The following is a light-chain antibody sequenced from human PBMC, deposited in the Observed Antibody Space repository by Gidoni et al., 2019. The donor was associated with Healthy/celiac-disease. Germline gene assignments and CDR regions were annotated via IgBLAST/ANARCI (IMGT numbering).Light chain of an antibody. J-gene: IGLJ3*02. CDR3: QSYDSSLSGLV. CDR1: SSNIGAGYD. CDR2: GNS. Sequence: SVLPQPPSVSGSPGQRVTIPCTGSSSNIGAGYDVHWYQQRPGTAPKLLIYGNSKRPSGVPDRFSGSKSGTSASLAITGLQAEDEADYYCQSYDSSLSGLVFGGGTKLTVL. V-gene: IGLV1-40*01.